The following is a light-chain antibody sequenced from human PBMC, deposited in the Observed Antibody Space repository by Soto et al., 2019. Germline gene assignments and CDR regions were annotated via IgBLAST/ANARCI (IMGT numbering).Light chain of an antibody. CDR2: GNV. V-gene: IGLV1-40*01. CDR3: QSYDSSLSVYV. J-gene: IGLJ1*01. Sequence: QSVLTQPPSVSGAPGQRVTISCTGSSSNTGARYDVHWYQQLPGTAPKLLIYGNVNRPSGVPDRFSGSKSGTSASLAITGLQAEDEADYYCQSYDSSLSVYVFGTGTKLTVL. CDR1: SSNTGARYD.